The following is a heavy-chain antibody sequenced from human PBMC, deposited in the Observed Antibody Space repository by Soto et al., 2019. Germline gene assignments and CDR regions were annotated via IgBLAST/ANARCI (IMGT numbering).Heavy chain of an antibody. Sequence: PSETLSLTXTVSGGSVSSGSYYWSWIRQPPGKGLEWIGYIYYSGSTNYNPSLKSRVTISVDTSKNQFSLKLSSVTAADTAVYYCARDRCSSTSCYYSYYYYGMDVWGQGTTVTVSS. CDR1: GGSVSSGSYY. CDR2: IYYSGST. D-gene: IGHD2-2*01. CDR3: ARDRCSSTSCYYSYYYYGMDV. J-gene: IGHJ6*02. V-gene: IGHV4-61*01.